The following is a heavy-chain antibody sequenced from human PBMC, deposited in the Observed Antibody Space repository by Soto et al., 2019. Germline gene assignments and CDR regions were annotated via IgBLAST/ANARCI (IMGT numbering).Heavy chain of an antibody. CDR3: ARVFRAGEGYYYGMDV. J-gene: IGHJ6*02. V-gene: IGHV4-34*01. D-gene: IGHD6-13*01. Sequence: PSETLSLTCAVYGGSFSGYYWSWIRQPPGKGLEWIGEINHSGSTNYNPSLKSRVTISVDTSKNQFSLKLSSVTAADTAVYYCARVFRAGEGYYYGMDVWGQGTTVTVSS. CDR1: GGSFSGYY. CDR2: INHSGST.